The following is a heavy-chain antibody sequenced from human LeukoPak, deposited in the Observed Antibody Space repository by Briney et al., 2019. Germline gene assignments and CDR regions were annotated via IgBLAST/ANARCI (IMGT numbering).Heavy chain of an antibody. Sequence: QTGGSLRLSCAASEFTFSSYWMSWVRQAPGKGLEWVSSTVSRGTTQYADSVKGRFTVSRDTSKNTLYLQMNSLRADDTAVYYCAKCSTSAYTTGWCNWIDPWGQGTLVTVSS. CDR1: EFTFSSYW. J-gene: IGHJ5*02. CDR3: AKCSTSAYTTGWCNWIDP. D-gene: IGHD6-19*01. CDR2: TVSRGTT. V-gene: IGHV3-23*01.